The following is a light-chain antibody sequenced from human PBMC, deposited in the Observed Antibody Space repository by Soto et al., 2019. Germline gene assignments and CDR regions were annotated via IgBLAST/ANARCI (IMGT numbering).Light chain of an antibody. Sequence: EIVLTQSPATLSLSPGERATISCRASQSVSSYLAWYQQKPGQAPRLLIYDASNRAAGIPARFSGSGSGTDFTLTISSLEPEDFAVYYCQQRSNWPPLFTFGTGTKVEIK. V-gene: IGKV3-11*01. CDR3: QQRSNWPPLFT. CDR1: QSVSSY. J-gene: IGKJ3*01. CDR2: DAS.